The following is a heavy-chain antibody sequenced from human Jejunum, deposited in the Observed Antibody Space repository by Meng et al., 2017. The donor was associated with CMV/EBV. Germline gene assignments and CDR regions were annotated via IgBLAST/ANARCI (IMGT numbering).Heavy chain of an antibody. CDR3: ARVTVVSQRFDY. CDR2: IHHIGRT. V-gene: IGHV4-38-2*02. D-gene: IGHD6-25*01. J-gene: IGHJ4*02. CDR1: ASPLSSHYY. Sequence: VLASPLSSHYYWAWIRQPPGKGLGWFGSIHHIGRTYDNPSLKSRVTMSVDTSKNQFSLMLSSVTAADTAVYYCARVTVVSQRFDYWGQGTLVTVSS.